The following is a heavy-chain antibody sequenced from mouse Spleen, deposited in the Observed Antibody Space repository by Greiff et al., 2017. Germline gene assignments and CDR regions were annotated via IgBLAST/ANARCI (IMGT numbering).Heavy chain of an antibody. Sequence: QVQLQQPGAELVKPGASVKLSCKASGYTFTSYWMHWVKQRPGQGLEWIGMIHPNSGSTNYNEKFKSKATLTVDKSSSTAYMQLSSLTSEDSAVYYCAREGTTVVDWYFDVWGAGTTVTVSS. CDR1: GYTFTSYW. V-gene: IGHV1-64*01. D-gene: IGHD1-1*01. CDR3: AREGTTVVDWYFDV. CDR2: IHPNSGST. J-gene: IGHJ1*01.